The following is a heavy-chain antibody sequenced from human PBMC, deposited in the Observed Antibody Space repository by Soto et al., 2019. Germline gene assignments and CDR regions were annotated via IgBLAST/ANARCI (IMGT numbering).Heavy chain of an antibody. CDR2: MNPNSGNT. CDR1: GYTFTSYD. Sequence: ASVKVSCKASGYTFTSYDINWVRQATGQGLEWMGWMNPNSGNTGYAQKFQGRVTMTRNTSISTAYMELSSLRSEDTAVYYCARGDRGETYYYGSGSYDYWGQGTLVTVSS. D-gene: IGHD3-10*01. CDR3: ARGDRGETYYYGSGSYDY. V-gene: IGHV1-8*01. J-gene: IGHJ4*02.